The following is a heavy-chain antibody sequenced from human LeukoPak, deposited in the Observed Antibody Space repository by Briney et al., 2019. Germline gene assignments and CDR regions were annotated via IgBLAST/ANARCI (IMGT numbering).Heavy chain of an antibody. J-gene: IGHJ2*01. V-gene: IGHV1-69*05. CDR1: GGTFSSYA. CDR2: IIPIFGTA. Sequence: SVKVSCKASGGTFSSYAISWVRQAPGQGLEWMGRIIPIFGTANYAQKFQGRVTITTDESTSTAYMELSSLRSEDTAVYYCARVFDYGDYVGWYFDLWGRGTLVTVSS. CDR3: ARVFDYGDYVGWYFDL. D-gene: IGHD4-17*01.